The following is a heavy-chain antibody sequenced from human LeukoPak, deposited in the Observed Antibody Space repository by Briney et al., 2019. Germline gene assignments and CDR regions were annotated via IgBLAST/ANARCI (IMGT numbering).Heavy chain of an antibody. D-gene: IGHD3-10*01. J-gene: IGHJ4*02. CDR1: GFTFSSYA. V-gene: IGHV3-23*01. CDR3: AKSRGAIITYCFDY. Sequence: GGSLRLSCVASGFTFSSYAMSWVRQAPGKGLEWVSSISGSGGSTYYADSMKGRFTISRDNSKNTLYLQMNSLRAEDTAVYYCAKSRGAIITYCFDYWGQGTLVTVPS. CDR2: ISGSGGST.